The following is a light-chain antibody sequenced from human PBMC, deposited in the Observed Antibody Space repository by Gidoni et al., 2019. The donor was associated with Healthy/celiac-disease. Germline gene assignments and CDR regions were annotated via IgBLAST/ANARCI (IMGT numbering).Light chain of an antibody. Sequence: DIQMTQSPSSLSASVGDRVTITCRASQSISSYLNWYQQKPGKDPKLLIYAASSLQSGVPSRFSGSGSGTDFTLTISSLQPEDFATYYCQQSYRPPTFGQGTKVEIK. J-gene: IGKJ1*01. CDR2: AAS. V-gene: IGKV1-39*01. CDR1: QSISSY. CDR3: QQSYRPPT.